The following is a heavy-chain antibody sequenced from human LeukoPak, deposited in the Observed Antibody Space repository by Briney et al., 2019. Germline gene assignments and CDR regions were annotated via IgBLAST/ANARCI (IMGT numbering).Heavy chain of an antibody. J-gene: IGHJ4*02. CDR3: ARRGSNSRDPFHYFDY. Sequence: SETLSLTCTVSGGSISSSSYYWGWIRQPPGKGLEWIGSIYYSGSTYYNPSLKSRVTISVDTSKNQFSLKLSSVTAADTAVYYCARRGSNSRDPFHYFDYWGQGTLVTVSS. CDR2: IYYSGST. CDR1: GGSISSSSYY. V-gene: IGHV4-39*01. D-gene: IGHD4-11*01.